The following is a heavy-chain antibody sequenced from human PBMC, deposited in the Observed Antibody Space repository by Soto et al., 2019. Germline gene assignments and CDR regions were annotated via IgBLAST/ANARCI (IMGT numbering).Heavy chain of an antibody. J-gene: IGHJ2*01. CDR2: ISYSGGT. CDR3: ARSSQSWYFDL. CDR1: GGSISSGSNY. V-gene: IGHV4-31*03. Sequence: QVQLQESGPGLVRPSQTLSLTCTVSGGSISSGSNYWSWIRQYPGKGLEWVGYISYSGGTYYNPSLKNRLTMSVDPSKNQFSLSLSSVTAADTALDYCARSSQSWYFDLWGRGTLVTVSS. D-gene: IGHD4-4*01.